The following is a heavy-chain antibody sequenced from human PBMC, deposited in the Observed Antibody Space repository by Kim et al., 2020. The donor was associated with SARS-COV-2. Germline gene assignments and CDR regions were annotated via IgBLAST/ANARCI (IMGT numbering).Heavy chain of an antibody. CDR1: GFTFSSYA. Sequence: GGSLRLSCAASGFTFSSYAMSWVRQAPGKGLEWVSVIYSGGSSTYYADSVKGRFTISRDNSKNTLYLQMNSLRAEDTAVYYCAKDRAPEQLDAFDIWGQGTMVTVSS. CDR3: AKDRAPEQLDAFDI. J-gene: IGHJ3*02. V-gene: IGHV3-23*03. D-gene: IGHD6-6*01. CDR2: IYSGGSST.